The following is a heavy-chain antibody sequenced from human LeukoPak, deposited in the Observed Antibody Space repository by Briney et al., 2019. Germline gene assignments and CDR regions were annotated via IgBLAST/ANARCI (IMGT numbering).Heavy chain of an antibody. D-gene: IGHD3-22*01. CDR2: IREDGSEK. CDR3: ARDLWLGQRGLFYFEY. V-gene: IGHV3-7*01. CDR1: GFTFRRHW. J-gene: IGHJ4*02. Sequence: GGSLRLSCAAFGFTFRRHWMSWVRQAPGKGPEWVANIREDGSEKFYANSVKGRFTISRDNAKNSLYLQMNSLTVDDTAVYYCARDLWLGQRGLFYFEYWGQGTPVTVAS.